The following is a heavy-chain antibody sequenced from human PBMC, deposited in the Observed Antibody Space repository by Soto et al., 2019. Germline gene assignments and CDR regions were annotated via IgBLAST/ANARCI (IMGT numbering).Heavy chain of an antibody. D-gene: IGHD1-20*01. Sequence: LSLTCTVSGGSLSTYYWSWIRQPPGKGLEWIVYMSYSGSSNYNPSLKSRVTMSVDTSKNQVSLKLSSVTAADTAVYYCAKTRITSTAATFDPWGQGTLVTVSS. CDR3: AKTRITSTAATFDP. CDR1: GGSLSTYY. CDR2: MSYSGSS. J-gene: IGHJ5*02. V-gene: IGHV4-59*01.